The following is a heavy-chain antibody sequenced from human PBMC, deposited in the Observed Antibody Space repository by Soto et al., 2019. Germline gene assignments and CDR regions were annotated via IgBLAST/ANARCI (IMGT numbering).Heavy chain of an antibody. CDR1: GFTFSSYA. CDR3: AKDYSSGWNIDY. J-gene: IGHJ4*02. D-gene: IGHD6-19*01. Sequence: GGSLRLSCAASGFTFSSYAMHWVRQAPGKGLEWVAVISYDGSNKYYADSVKGRFTISRDNSKNTLYLQMNSLRAEDTAVYYCAKDYSSGWNIDYWGQGTLVTVSS. CDR2: ISYDGSNK. V-gene: IGHV3-30-3*01.